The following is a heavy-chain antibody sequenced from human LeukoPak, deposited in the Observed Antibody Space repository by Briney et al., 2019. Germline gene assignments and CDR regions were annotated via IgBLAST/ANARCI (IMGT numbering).Heavy chain of an antibody. J-gene: IGHJ4*02. CDR2: IYYSGST. Sequence: SETLSLTCSVSGGSIRGYYWSWIRQPPGKGLEYIGYIYYSGSTNYNPSLKSRVTISVDTSKNQFSLKLSSVTAADTAVYYCARQTGKRDGYNPFDYWGQGTLVTVSS. CDR1: GGSIRGYY. CDR3: ARQTGKRDGYNPFDY. V-gene: IGHV4-59*08. D-gene: IGHD5-24*01.